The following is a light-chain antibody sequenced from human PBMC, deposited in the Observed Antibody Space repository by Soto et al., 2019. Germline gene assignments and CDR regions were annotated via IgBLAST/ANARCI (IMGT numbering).Light chain of an antibody. CDR1: QSSSNH. CDR2: AAS. V-gene: IGKV1-39*01. J-gene: IGKJ1*01. Sequence: DIQMTQSPSPLPASVGDRVTIRCRANQSSSNHLNWYQQKPGKAPNLLIYAASSLQSGVPSRFSGSGSGTDFTLTISSLQREDFATYYCQQSYSSWWTFGQGTKVHI. CDR3: QQSYSSWWT.